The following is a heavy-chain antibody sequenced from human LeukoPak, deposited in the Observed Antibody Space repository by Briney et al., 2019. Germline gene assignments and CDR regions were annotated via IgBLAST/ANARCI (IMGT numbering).Heavy chain of an antibody. CDR1: GYSFTSYG. CDR2: ISPYNGNT. J-gene: IGHJ4*02. CDR3: ARTSTVTTARLGY. Sequence: ASVKVSCKASGYSFTSYGISWVRQAPGQGPEWMGWISPYNGNTKLAQKFQGRVTMTTDTSTSTAYMELSSLRSEDTAVYYCARTSTVTTARLGYWGQGTLVTVSS. D-gene: IGHD4-17*01. V-gene: IGHV1-18*01.